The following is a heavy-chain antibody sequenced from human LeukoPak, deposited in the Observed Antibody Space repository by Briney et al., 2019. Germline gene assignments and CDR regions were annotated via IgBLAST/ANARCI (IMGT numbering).Heavy chain of an antibody. J-gene: IGHJ6*03. V-gene: IGHV4-39*01. CDR2: IYYSGST. CDR3: ARLYPYYYYYYMDV. Sequence: SETLSLTCTVSGGSISSSSYYWGWIRQPPGKGLEWIGSIYYSGSTYYNPSLKSRVTISVDTSKNQLSLKLSSVTAADTAVYYCARLYPYYYYYYMDVWGKGTTVTVSS. CDR1: GGSISSSSYY.